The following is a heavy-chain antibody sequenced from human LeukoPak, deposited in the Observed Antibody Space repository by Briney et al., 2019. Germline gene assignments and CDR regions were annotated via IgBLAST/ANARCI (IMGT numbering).Heavy chain of an antibody. CDR1: ARSVSSYY. CDR3: PRYLMLLYEAYYYNYRDG. CDR2: FQHIGST. Sequence: PQTMSPTSAVYARSVSSYYPGWNRQPAGKWLEWMGEFQHIGSTNYNPSFKTQVTISLDTSKTQLSLRLGSGTVTDTPVYNLPRYLMLLYEAYYYNYRDGWGKGTTVTISS. J-gene: IGHJ6*03. D-gene: IGHD2-2*02. V-gene: IGHV4-34*06.